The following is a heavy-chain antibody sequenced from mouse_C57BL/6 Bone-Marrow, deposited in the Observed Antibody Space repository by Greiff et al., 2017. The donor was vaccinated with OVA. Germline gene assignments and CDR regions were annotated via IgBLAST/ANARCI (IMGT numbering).Heavy chain of an antibody. CDR3: ARWGSRYWYFDV. CDR1: GVDFSRYW. J-gene: IGHJ1*03. Sequence: ATGGVDFSRYWMSWVRRAPGKGLEWIGEINPDSSTINYAPSLKDKFIISRDNAKNTLYLQMSKVRSEDTALYYCARWGSRYWYFDVWGTGTTVTVSS. CDR2: INPDSSTI. V-gene: IGHV4-1*01. D-gene: IGHD1-1*02.